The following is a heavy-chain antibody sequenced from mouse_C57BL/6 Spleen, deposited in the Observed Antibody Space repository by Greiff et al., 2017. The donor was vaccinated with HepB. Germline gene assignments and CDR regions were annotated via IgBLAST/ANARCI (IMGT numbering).Heavy chain of an antibody. D-gene: IGHD2-4*01. V-gene: IGHV1-80*01. CDR1: GYAFSSYW. CDR2: IYPGDGDT. J-gene: IGHJ1*03. CDR3: ARRGNDYDGYWYFDV. Sequence: QVQLQQSGAELVKPGASVKISCKASGYAFSSYWMNWVKQRPGKGLEWIGQIYPGDGDTNYNGKFKGKATLTADKSSSTAYMQLSSLTSEDSAVYFCARRGNDYDGYWYFDVWGTGTTVTVSS.